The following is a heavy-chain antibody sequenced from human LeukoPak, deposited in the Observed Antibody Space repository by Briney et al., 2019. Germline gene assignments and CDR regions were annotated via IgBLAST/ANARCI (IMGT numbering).Heavy chain of an antibody. CDR3: ARVYGSGSSHDY. Sequence: PGGSLRLSCAASGFTFSSYGMHWVRQAPGKGLEWVAVIWYDGSNKYYADSVKGRFTISRDNAMNTLYLQMNSLRAEDTAVYYCARVYGSGSSHDYWGQGTLVTVSS. CDR1: GFTFSSYG. V-gene: IGHV3-33*01. CDR2: IWYDGSNK. D-gene: IGHD3-10*01. J-gene: IGHJ4*02.